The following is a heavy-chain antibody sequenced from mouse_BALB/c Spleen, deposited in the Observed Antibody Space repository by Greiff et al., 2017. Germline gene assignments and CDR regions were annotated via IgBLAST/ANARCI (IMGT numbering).Heavy chain of an antibody. Sequence: EVELQESGGGLVQPGGSMKLSCVASGFTFSNYWMNWVRQSPEKGLEWVAEIRLKSNNYATHYAESVKGRFTISRDDSKSSVYLQMNNLRAEDTGIYYCTRSSPYAMDYWGQGTSVTVSS. CDR1: GFTFSNYW. V-gene: IGHV6-6*02. J-gene: IGHJ4*01. CDR3: TRSSPYAMDY. CDR2: IRLKSNNYAT.